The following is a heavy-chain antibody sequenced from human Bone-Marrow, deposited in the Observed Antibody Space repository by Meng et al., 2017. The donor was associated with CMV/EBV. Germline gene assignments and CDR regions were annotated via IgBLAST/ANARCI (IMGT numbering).Heavy chain of an antibody. Sequence: ASVKVSCKASGYTFTGYYMHWVRQAPGQGLEWMGWINPNSGGTNYAQRFQGRVTMTRDTSINTAYMELSSLRSDDTAVYYCARDGKRGYCYTTSCYLSFDPWGQGTLVTVSS. J-gene: IGHJ5*02. D-gene: IGHD2-2*01. CDR3: ARDGKRGYCYTTSCYLSFDP. CDR2: INPNSGGT. CDR1: GYTFTGYY. V-gene: IGHV1-2*02.